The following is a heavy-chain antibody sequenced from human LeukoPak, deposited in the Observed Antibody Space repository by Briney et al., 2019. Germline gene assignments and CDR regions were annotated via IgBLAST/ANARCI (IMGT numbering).Heavy chain of an antibody. CDR1: GFTFDDYA. V-gene: IGHV3-9*01. J-gene: IGHJ4*02. CDR3: AKAPNYDFWSGYYDYFDY. CDR2: ISWNSGSI. Sequence: GGSLRRYCAASGFTFDDYAMHWVRQAPGKGLEWVSGISWNSGSIGYADSVKGRFTISRDNAKNSLYLQMNSLRAEDTALYYCAKAPNYDFWSGYYDYFDYWGQGTLVTVSS. D-gene: IGHD3-3*01.